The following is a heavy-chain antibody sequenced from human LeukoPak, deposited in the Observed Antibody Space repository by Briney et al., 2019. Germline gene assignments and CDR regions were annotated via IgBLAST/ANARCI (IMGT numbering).Heavy chain of an antibody. CDR2: ISAYNGNT. CDR3: ARDLPKTGYVGAFDI. Sequence: ASVKVSCKASGYTFTSYGISWVRQAPGQGLEWMGWISAYNGNTNYAQKLQGRVTMTTDTSTSTAYMELRSLRSDDTAVYYCARDLPKTGYVGAFDIWGQGTMVIVSS. J-gene: IGHJ3*02. CDR1: GYTFTSYG. V-gene: IGHV1-18*01. D-gene: IGHD5-12*01.